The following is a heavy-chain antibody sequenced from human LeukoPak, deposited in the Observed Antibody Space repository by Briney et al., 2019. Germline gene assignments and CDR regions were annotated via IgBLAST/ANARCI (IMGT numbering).Heavy chain of an antibody. CDR1: GGSFSGYY. CDR3: ARGPKVIRYSSGWYADAFDI. CDR2: INHSGST. V-gene: IGHV4-34*01. J-gene: IGHJ3*02. Sequence: SETLSLTCAVYGGSFSGYYWSWISQPPGKGLEWIGEINHSGSTNYNPSLKSRVTISVDTSKNQFSLKLSSVTAADTAVYYCARGPKVIRYSSGWYADAFDIWGQGTMVTVSS. D-gene: IGHD6-19*01.